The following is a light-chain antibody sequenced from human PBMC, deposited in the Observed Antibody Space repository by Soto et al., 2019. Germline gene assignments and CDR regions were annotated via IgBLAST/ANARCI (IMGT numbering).Light chain of an antibody. CDR3: QSYDSSLSGWV. CDR2: GNS. CDR1: SSNIGAGYD. Sequence: QSVLTQPPSVSGAPGKRFTISCTGSSSNIGAGYDVHWYQQLPGTAPKLLIYGNSNRPSGVPDRFSGSKSGTSASLAITGLQAEDEADYYCQSYDSSLSGWVFGTGTKLTVL. J-gene: IGLJ1*01. V-gene: IGLV1-40*01.